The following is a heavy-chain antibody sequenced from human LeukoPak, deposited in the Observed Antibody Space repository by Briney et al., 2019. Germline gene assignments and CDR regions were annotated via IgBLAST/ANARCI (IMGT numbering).Heavy chain of an antibody. CDR2: INTNTRDP. Sequence: GASVKVSCKASGYTFTNYAINWVRQAPGQGLEWMGWINTNTRDPTYAQDFTGRFVFSLATSVSTAYLRISSLKAEDSAVYYCARVSRDPYVFDMWGQGTMITVSS. V-gene: IGHV7-4-1*02. D-gene: IGHD2-21*02. CDR3: ARVSRDPYVFDM. CDR1: GYTFTNYA. J-gene: IGHJ3*02.